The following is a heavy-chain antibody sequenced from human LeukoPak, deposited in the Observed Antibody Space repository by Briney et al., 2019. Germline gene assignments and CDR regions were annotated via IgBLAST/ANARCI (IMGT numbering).Heavy chain of an antibody. CDR3: ARSLSGSRGRAFDP. V-gene: IGHV1-69*05. CDR2: IIPIFGTA. J-gene: IGHJ5*02. Sequence: ASVKVSCKASGGTFSSYAISWVRQAPGQGLEWMGGIIPIFGTANYAQKFQGRVTITTDESTSTAYMELSSLRSEDTAVYYCARSLSGSRGRAFDPWCQGTLVTVSS. D-gene: IGHD1-26*01. CDR1: GGTFSSYA.